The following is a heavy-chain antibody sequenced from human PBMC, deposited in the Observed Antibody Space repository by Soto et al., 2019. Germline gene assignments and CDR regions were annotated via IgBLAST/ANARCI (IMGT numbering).Heavy chain of an antibody. V-gene: IGHV6-1*01. J-gene: IGHJ5*02. Sequence: PSQTLSLTCAISGDSVSSNSAAWNWIRQSPSRGLEWPGRTYYRSKWYNDYAVSVKSRITINPDTSKNQFSLQLNSVTPEDTAVYYCARGEYSSSSGWFDPWGQGTLVTVSS. CDR2: TYYRSKWYN. D-gene: IGHD6-6*01. CDR3: ARGEYSSSSGWFDP. CDR1: GDSVSSNSAA.